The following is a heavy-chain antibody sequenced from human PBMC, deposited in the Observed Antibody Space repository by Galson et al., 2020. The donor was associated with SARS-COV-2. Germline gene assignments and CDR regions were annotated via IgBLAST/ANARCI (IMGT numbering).Heavy chain of an antibody. CDR1: GFTFSSYG. J-gene: IGHJ4*02. CDR3: ARDLHSSGWSFDY. V-gene: IGHV3-33*01. Sequence: TGGSLRLSCAASGFTFSSYGMHWVRQAPGKGLEWVAVIWYDGSNKYYADSVKGRFTISRDNSKNTLYLQMNSLRAEDTAVYYCARDLHSSGWSFDYWGQGTLVTVSS. D-gene: IGHD6-19*01. CDR2: IWYDGSNK.